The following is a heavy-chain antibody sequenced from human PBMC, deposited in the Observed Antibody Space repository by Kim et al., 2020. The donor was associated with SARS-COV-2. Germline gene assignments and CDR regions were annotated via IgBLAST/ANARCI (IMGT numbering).Heavy chain of an antibody. D-gene: IGHD6-13*01. CDR3: ATGGAHSSSWYVLDY. CDR1: GGSISSYY. Sequence: SETLSLTCTVSGGSISSYYWSWIRQPAGKGLEWIGRIYTSGSTNYNPSLKSRVTMSVDTSKNQFSLKLSSVTAADTAVYYCATGGAHSSSWYVLDYWGQGTLVTVSS. J-gene: IGHJ4*02. V-gene: IGHV4-4*07. CDR2: IYTSGST.